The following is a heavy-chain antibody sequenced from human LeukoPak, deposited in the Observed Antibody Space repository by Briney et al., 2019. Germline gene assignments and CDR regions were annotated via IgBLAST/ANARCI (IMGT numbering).Heavy chain of an antibody. CDR1: GFTLRGYG. V-gene: IGHV3-9*01. Sequence: PGGSLRLSCAASGFTLRGYGMHWVRQAPGKGLEWVSGISWNSGSIDYADSVKGRFTISRDNAKNSLYLEMNTLRAEDTALYYCAKAMTGYYYYMDVWGKGTTVTISS. CDR3: AKAMTGYYYYMDV. CDR2: ISWNSGSI. J-gene: IGHJ6*03.